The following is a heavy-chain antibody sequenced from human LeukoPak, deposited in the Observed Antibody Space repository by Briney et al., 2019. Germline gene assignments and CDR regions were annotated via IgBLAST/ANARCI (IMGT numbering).Heavy chain of an antibody. CDR1: GGSISSGGYS. D-gene: IGHD6-6*01. Sequence: PSETLSLTCAVSGGSISSGGYSWSWIRQPPGKGLEGIGYIYHSGSTYYNPSLKSRVTISVDRSKNQFSLKLSSVTAADTAVYYCARTSIAARRANAFDIWGQGTMVTVSS. CDR3: ARTSIAARRANAFDI. V-gene: IGHV4-30-2*01. J-gene: IGHJ3*02. CDR2: IYHSGST.